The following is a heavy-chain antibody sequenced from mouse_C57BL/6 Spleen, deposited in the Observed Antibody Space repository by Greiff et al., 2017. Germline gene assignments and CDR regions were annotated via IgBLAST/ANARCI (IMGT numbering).Heavy chain of an antibody. CDR1: YTFTDYYM. CDR2: YPGSGNTY. Sequence: VQRVESGPELVKPGASVKMSCKASGYTFTDYYMHWVKQKPGKGLEWIGEIYPGSGNTYYNEKFKGKATLTADTSSSTAYMQLSSLTSEDSAVYFCATYDYEPLWGQGTTLTVSS. D-gene: IGHD2-4*01. J-gene: IGHJ2*01. V-gene: IGHV1-83*01. CDR3: TYDYEPL.